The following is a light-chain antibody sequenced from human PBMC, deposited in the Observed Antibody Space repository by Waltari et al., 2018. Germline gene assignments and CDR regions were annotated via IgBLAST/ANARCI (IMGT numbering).Light chain of an antibody. J-gene: IGLJ2*01. Sequence: QSALTQPASVSGSPGQSITISCSGTSSDVGGFNYVSWSQQHPGKAPKLLVYEVRSRPSGVSNRFSGSKSGNTASLTISGLQAEDEADYFCSSLTSSATVVFGGGTKLTVL. CDR2: EVR. V-gene: IGLV2-14*01. CDR1: SSDVGGFNY. CDR3: SSLTSSATVV.